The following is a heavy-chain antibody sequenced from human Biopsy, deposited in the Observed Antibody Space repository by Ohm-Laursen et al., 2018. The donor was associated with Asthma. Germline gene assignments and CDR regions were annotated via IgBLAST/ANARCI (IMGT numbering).Heavy chain of an antibody. V-gene: IGHV1-24*01. J-gene: IGHJ4*02. CDR1: GYSLTVLS. CDR3: ASDFPKDYVRYNFQF. CDR2: HDHEEGGT. Sequence: SVTASCQLSGYSLTVLSTHWVRQAPGHGLEWLGGHDHEEGGTVNARRFQGRVTMTEDTSTDTAYMELSSLSSDDTAVYYCASDFPKDYVRYNFQFWGQGTLVTVSS. D-gene: IGHD4-17*01.